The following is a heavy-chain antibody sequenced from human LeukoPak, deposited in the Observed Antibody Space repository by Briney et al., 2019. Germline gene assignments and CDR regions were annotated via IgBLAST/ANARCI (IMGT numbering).Heavy chain of an antibody. J-gene: IGHJ3*02. D-gene: IGHD2-15*01. CDR1: GGSISSYY. CDR2: IFYSGST. Sequence: KPSVTLSLTCTVSGGSISSYYWSWLRQPPGKGLEWIGYIFYSGSTNYNPSLKSRVTISVDTSKNQFSLKLSSVTAADTGVYYCARAHDIVVVVAATHDAFDIWGQGTMVTVSS. CDR3: ARAHDIVVVVAATHDAFDI. V-gene: IGHV4-59*01.